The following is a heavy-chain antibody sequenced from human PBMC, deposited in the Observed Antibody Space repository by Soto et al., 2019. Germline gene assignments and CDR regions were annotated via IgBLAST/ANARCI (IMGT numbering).Heavy chain of an antibody. Sequence: PVGSVTLSCAASGFTFSRYSMNWVRQAPGKGLEWVSSISSSSSYIYYADSVKGRFTISRDNAKNSLYLQMNSLRAEDTAVYYCARGPAGYSSGWFLFDYWGQGTLVTVSS. CDR2: ISSSSSYI. CDR3: ARGPAGYSSGWFLFDY. CDR1: GFTFSRYS. D-gene: IGHD6-19*01. V-gene: IGHV3-21*01. J-gene: IGHJ4*02.